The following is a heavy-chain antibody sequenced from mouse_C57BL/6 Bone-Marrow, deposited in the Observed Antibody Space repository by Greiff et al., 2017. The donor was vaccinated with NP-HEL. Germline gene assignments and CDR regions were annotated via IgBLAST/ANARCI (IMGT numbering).Heavy chain of an antibody. CDR2: IDPVTGDT. Sequence: VQLQQSGAELVRPGASVKLSCTASGFTINDDYMPWVKQRPEKGLEWIGWIDPVTGDTDYASKVQGRATITADTSSNTAYLQLSSLTSEDTAVYYCTTLLHYWGQGTSVTVSS. V-gene: IGHV14-4*01. J-gene: IGHJ4*01. D-gene: IGHD2-10*01. CDR1: GFTINDDY. CDR3: TTLLHY.